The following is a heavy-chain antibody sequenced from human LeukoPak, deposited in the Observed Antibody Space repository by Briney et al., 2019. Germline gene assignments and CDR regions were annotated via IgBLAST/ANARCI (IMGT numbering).Heavy chain of an antibody. J-gene: IGHJ6*02. CDR2: IYYSGST. CDR3: ARDRLRLRYFDWSYGMDV. D-gene: IGHD3-9*01. Sequence: SETLSLTCAVYGGSFSGYYWSWIRQPLGKGLEWIGCIYYSGSTNYNPSLKSRVTISVDTSKNQFSLKLSSVTAADTAVYYCARDRLRLRYFDWSYGMDVWGQGTTVTVSS. V-gene: IGHV4-59*01. CDR1: GGSFSGYY.